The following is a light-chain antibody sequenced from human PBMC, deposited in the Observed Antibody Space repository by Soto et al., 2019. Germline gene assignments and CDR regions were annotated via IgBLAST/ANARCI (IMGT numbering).Light chain of an antibody. CDR3: SSYTSATTYV. CDR2: DVS. Sequence: QCVRTHPASLSGVPGEALSISCTGTSSDVGAYNYASWYQQYPGEAPKVIIYDVSHRPAGVSNRFSGSKSGNTASLTISGLQTQDEADYYCSSYTSATTYVFGTGTKVTVL. CDR1: SSDVGAYNY. V-gene: IGLV2-14*01. J-gene: IGLJ1*01.